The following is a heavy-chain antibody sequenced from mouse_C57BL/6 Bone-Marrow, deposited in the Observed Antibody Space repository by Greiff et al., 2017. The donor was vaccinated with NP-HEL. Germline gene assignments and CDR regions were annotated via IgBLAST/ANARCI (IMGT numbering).Heavy chain of an antibody. Sequence: QVQLQQSGAELVKPGASVKLSCKASGYTFTSYWMHWVKQRPGQGLEWIGMIHPNSGSTNYNEKFKSKATLTVDKSSSTAYMQLSSLTSEDSAVYYCARSTVVATKGYYYAMDYWGQGTSVTVSS. CDR2: IHPNSGST. V-gene: IGHV1-64*01. D-gene: IGHD1-1*01. CDR1: GYTFTSYW. CDR3: ARSTVVATKGYYYAMDY. J-gene: IGHJ4*01.